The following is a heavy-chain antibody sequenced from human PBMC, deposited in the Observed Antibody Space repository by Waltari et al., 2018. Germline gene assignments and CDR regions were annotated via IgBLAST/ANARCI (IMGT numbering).Heavy chain of an antibody. V-gene: IGHV5-51*01. Sequence: EVQLVQSGAEVKKPGESLQISCKGSGYSFTSYWIGWVRQMPGKGLEWMGIIYPGDSDTRYSPSFQGQVTISADKSISTAYLQWSSLKASDTAMYYCARQWSGYVRGRRYYYGMDVWGQGTTVTVSS. J-gene: IGHJ6*02. CDR2: IYPGDSDT. CDR1: GYSFTSYW. D-gene: IGHD5-12*01. CDR3: ARQWSGYVRGRRYYYGMDV.